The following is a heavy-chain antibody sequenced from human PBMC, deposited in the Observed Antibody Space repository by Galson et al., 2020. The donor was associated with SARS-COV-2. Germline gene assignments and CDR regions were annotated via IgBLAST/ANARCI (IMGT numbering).Heavy chain of an antibody. J-gene: IGHJ4*02. D-gene: IGHD3-16*01. V-gene: IGHV3-66*01. CDR1: GLTVSSNY. Sequence: TGGSLRLSCAASGLTVSSNYMSWVRQAPGKGLEWVSIVYSGGGTYYADSVKGRFTMSRDNSENTLYLQMNSLRAEDTAMYYCARGGEVVYSPYYFDYWGQGTLVTVSS. CDR3: ARGGEVVYSPYYFDY. CDR2: VYSGGGT.